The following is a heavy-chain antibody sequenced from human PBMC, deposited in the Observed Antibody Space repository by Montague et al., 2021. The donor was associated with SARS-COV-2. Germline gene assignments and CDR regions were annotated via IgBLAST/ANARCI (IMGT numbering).Heavy chain of an antibody. D-gene: IGHD5-18*01. CDR3: AGGSYGPDAFDI. V-gene: IGHV4-59*01. J-gene: IGHJ3*02. CDR1: GGSISSYY. Sequence: SETLSLTCTVSGGSISSYYWSWIRQPPGKGLEWIGYIYYSGSTNYNPSLKSRVTISLDTSKNQFSLKLNSVTAADTAVYYCAGGSYGPDAFDICGQGTMVNVSS. CDR2: IYYSGST.